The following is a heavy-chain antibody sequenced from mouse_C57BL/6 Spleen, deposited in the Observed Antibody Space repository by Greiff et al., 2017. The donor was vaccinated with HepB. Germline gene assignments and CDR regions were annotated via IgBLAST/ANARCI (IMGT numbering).Heavy chain of an antibody. J-gene: IGHJ4*01. CDR2: ICTGGGT. CDR1: GFSLTSYA. V-gene: IGHV2-9-1*01. CDR3: ARMTNYYGSSYDYAMDY. D-gene: IGHD1-1*01. Sequence: VQLQESGPGLVAPSQSLSISCTVSGFSLTSYAISWVRQPPGKGLEWLGVICTGGGTNYNSALKSRLSISTDNSTSQVFLKMNSQQTDDTARYYCARMTNYYGSSYDYAMDYWGQGTSVTVSS.